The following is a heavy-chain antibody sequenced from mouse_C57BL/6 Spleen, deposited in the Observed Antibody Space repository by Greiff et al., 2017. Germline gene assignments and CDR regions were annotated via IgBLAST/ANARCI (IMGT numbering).Heavy chain of an antibody. V-gene: IGHV1-61*01. J-gene: IGHJ2*01. CDR1: GYTFTSYW. D-gene: IGHD2-3*01. CDR2: IYPYDSET. CDR3: ARDGYFYFDY. Sequence: VQLQQPGPELVRPGSSVKLSCKASGYTFTSYWMDWVKQRPGQGLEWIGNIYPYDSETHYNQKFKDKATLTVDKSSSTAYMQLSSLTSEDSAVYFCARDGYFYFDYWGQGTTLTVSS.